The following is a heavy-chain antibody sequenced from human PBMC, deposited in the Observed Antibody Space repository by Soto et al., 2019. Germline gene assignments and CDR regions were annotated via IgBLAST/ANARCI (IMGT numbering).Heavy chain of an antibody. D-gene: IGHD3-22*01. Sequence: QVQLVQSGAEVKKPGSSVKVSCKTSGGTFSSYAISWVRQAPGQGLEWMGGIIPMFGTANYAQKCQGRVTITADESTSTAYMELSRLRSEDTAVYYCARSRANYYDSRGYYYSTFDYWGQGTLVTVSS. V-gene: IGHV1-69*12. CDR1: GGTFSSYA. CDR2: IIPMFGTA. J-gene: IGHJ4*02. CDR3: ARSRANYYDSRGYYYSTFDY.